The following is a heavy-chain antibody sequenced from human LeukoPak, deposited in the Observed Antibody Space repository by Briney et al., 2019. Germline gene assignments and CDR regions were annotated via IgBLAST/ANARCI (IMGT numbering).Heavy chain of an antibody. D-gene: IGHD2-8*02. CDR2: ISYDGSNK. Sequence: GGSLRLSCAASGFTFSSYAMHWVRQAPGKGLEWVAVISYDGSNKYYADSVKGRFTISRDNSKNTLYLQMNGLRAEDTAVYYCARGRSWWWDSRPVVDYWGQGTLVTVSS. CDR1: GFTFSSYA. CDR3: ARGRSWWWDSRPVVDY. J-gene: IGHJ4*02. V-gene: IGHV3-30-3*01.